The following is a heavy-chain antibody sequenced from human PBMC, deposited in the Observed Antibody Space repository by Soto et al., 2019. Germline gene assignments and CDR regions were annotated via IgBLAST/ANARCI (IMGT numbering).Heavy chain of an antibody. D-gene: IGHD4-4*01. V-gene: IGHV5-51*01. J-gene: IGHJ4*02. CDR3: ARPSNNYVAQ. CDR2: INPGDSES. CDR1: GNSFSNYW. Sequence: PXESVKLTWQSSGNSFSNYWIGLVRQMPGKGLEWMAIINPGDSESRYSPSFQGQVTISADKSISTAYLQWNSLKASDTAMYYCARPSNNYVAQWGQGTLVTVSS.